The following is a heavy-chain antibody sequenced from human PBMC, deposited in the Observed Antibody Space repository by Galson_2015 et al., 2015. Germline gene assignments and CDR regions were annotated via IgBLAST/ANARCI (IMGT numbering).Heavy chain of an antibody. Sequence: SLRLSCAASGFTFSSYGMHWVRQAPGKGLEWVAVISYDGSNKYYADSVKGRFTISRDNSKNTLYLQMNSLRAEDTAVYYCAKDLIAAAVLGWFDPWGQGTLVTVSS. CDR1: GFTFSSYG. CDR3: AKDLIAAAVLGWFDP. V-gene: IGHV3-30*18. D-gene: IGHD6-13*01. J-gene: IGHJ5*02. CDR2: ISYDGSNK.